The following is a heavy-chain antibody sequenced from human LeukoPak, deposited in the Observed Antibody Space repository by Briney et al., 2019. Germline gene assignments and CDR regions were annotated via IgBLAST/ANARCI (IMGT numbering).Heavy chain of an antibody. Sequence: GASVKVSCKLSGYTLTELSINWVLEAPGKGLEWMGGFDPEDGETIYAQKFQGRVTMTEDTSTDTAYMELSSLRSEDTAVYYCATGTPSTYVFGSVSDYWVQGTLVTVSS. V-gene: IGHV1-24*01. CDR2: FDPEDGET. CDR3: ATGTPSTYVFGSVSDY. CDR1: GYTLTELS. J-gene: IGHJ4*02. D-gene: IGHD3-3*01.